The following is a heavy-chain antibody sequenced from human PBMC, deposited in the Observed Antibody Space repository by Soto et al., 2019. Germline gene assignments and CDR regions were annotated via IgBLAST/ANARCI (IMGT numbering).Heavy chain of an antibody. J-gene: IGHJ4*02. Sequence: RASVKVSCKXSGDTFASFGFSWVRQAPGQGLEWLGWISAYNGNTHYAQKVRDRVTLTTDTSTNTAYMELRSLTSDDTAVHYCARDQQSITDRILQYWGQGTRVTVSS. D-gene: IGHD3-10*01. CDR1: GDTFASFG. V-gene: IGHV1-18*01. CDR2: ISAYNGNT. CDR3: ARDQQSITDRILQY.